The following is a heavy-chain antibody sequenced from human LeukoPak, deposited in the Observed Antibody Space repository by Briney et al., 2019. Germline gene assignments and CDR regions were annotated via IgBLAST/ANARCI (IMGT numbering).Heavy chain of an antibody. J-gene: IGHJ3*02. Sequence: PGRSLRPSCAASGFTFDDYAMHWVRQAPGKGLEWVSGISWNSGSIGYADSVKGRFTISRDNAKNSLYLQMNSLRAEDMALYYCAKDYGGNIFDAFDIWGQGTMVTVSS. CDR2: ISWNSGSI. CDR1: GFTFDDYA. D-gene: IGHD4-23*01. V-gene: IGHV3-9*03. CDR3: AKDYGGNIFDAFDI.